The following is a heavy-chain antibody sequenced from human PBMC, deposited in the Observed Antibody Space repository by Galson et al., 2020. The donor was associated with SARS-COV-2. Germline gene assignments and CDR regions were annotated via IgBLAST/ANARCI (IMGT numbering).Heavy chain of an antibody. V-gene: IGHV3-21*01. CDR2: ISSSSSYI. Sequence: NSGGSLRLSCAASGFTFSSYSMNWVRQAPGKGLEWVSSISSSSSYIYYADSVKGRFTISRDNAKNSLYLQMNSLRAEDTAVYYCARAGDHSGFDYWGQGTLVTVSS. CDR1: GFTFSSYS. J-gene: IGHJ4*02. CDR3: ARAGDHSGFDY. D-gene: IGHD1-26*01.